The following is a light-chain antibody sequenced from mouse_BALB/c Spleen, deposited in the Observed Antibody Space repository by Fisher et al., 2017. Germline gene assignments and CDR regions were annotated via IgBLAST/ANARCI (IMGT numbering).Light chain of an antibody. CDR1: SSVSY. V-gene: IGKV4-68*01. J-gene: IGKJ1*01. CDR3: QQWSSNPRT. Sequence: IVITQTPAIMSASPGEKVTMTCSASSSVSYMHWYQQKPRSSPKPWIYLTSNLASGVPARFSGSGSGNSYSLTISSMEAEDAADYYCQQWSSNPRTFGGGTKLEIK. CDR2: LTS.